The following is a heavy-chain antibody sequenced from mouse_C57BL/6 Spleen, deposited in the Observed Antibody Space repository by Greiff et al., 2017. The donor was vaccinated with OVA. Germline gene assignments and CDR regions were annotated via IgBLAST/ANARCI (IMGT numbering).Heavy chain of an antibody. CDR1: GYTFTEYT. V-gene: IGHV1-62-2*01. CDR3: ARHEKATVVATDWDFDV. Sequence: QVHVKQSGAELVKPGASVKLSCKASGYTFTEYTIHWVKQRSGQGLEWIGWFYPGSGSIKYNEKFKDKATLTADKSSSTVYMELSSMTSEDSAGYFCARHEKATVVATDWDFDVWGTGTTVTVSS. D-gene: IGHD1-1*01. CDR2: FYPGSGSI. J-gene: IGHJ1*03.